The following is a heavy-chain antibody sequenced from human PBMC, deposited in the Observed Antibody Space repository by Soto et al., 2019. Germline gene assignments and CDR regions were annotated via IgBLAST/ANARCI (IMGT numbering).Heavy chain of an antibody. J-gene: IGHJ4*02. D-gene: IGHD2-15*01. V-gene: IGHV3-30*18. CDR1: GFTFSSYG. Sequence: GGSLRLSCAASGFTFSSYGMHWVRQGPGKGLGWVAVISYDGSNKYYADSVKGRFTISRDNSKNTLYLQMNSLRAEDTAVYYCAKDLWRVVVAAPFDYWGQGTLVTVSS. CDR2: ISYDGSNK. CDR3: AKDLWRVVVAAPFDY.